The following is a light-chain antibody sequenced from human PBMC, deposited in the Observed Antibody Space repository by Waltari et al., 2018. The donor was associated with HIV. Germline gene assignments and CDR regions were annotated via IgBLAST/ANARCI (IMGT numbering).Light chain of an antibody. CDR1: SPNIGAGFD. V-gene: IGLV1-40*03. CDR2: ATT. Sequence: QSVLTQPPPVSGAPGQRVTISCCGNSPNIGAGFDVPRYQHLPGTAPKLLIYATTNRPSGVPDRFSGSKSGASASLAITGLQAEDEADYYCQSYDNSLTSYVFATGTRVTVL. J-gene: IGLJ1*01. CDR3: QSYDNSLTSYV.